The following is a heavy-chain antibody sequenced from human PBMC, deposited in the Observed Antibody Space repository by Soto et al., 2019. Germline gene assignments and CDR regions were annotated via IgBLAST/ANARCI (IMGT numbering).Heavy chain of an antibody. CDR3: AREDYEILTGSYAMDV. V-gene: IGHV4-4*07. CDR2: VSTSGAT. Sequence: QVQLQESGPRLVKPSETLSLTCTVSDDFISSYYWNWIRQPAGKGLEWIGRVSTSGATNYNPSLESRVTRSVDTSKKQFSLKLSSVTAADTAVYFCAREDYEILTGSYAMDVWGQGTTVTVSS. D-gene: IGHD3-9*01. J-gene: IGHJ6*02. CDR1: DDFISSYY.